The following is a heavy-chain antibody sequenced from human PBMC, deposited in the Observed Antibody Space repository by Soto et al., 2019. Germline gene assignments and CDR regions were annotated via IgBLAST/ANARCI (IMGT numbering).Heavy chain of an antibody. CDR2: IYYSGST. V-gene: IGHV4-30-4*01. CDR3: ARAIRRSRGGSSDPRKNWFDP. CDR1: GGSTSSGDYY. D-gene: IGHD2-15*01. J-gene: IGHJ5*02. Sequence: SETLSLTCTVSGGSTSSGDYYWSWIRHPPGKGLEGIGYIYYSGSTYYNPSLKSRVTISVDTSKNQFSLKLSSVTAADTAVYYCARAIRRSRGGSSDPRKNWFDPWGQGTLVTVSS.